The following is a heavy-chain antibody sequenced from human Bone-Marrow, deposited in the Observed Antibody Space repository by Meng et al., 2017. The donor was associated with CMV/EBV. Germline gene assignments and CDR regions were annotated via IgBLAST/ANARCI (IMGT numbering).Heavy chain of an antibody. V-gene: IGHV3-21*01. CDR1: FNDYA. CDR3: ARGGKLQSDSSGHYAYWFDP. CDR2: ISSGSTYI. D-gene: IGHD3-22*01. J-gene: IGHJ5*02. Sequence: FNDYAMNWVRQAPGKWLELVSSISSGSTYIYYADSLKGRFTISRDNAKNSLFLQMNSLRAEDTAVYYCARGGKLQSDSSGHYAYWFDPWGQGTLVTVSS.